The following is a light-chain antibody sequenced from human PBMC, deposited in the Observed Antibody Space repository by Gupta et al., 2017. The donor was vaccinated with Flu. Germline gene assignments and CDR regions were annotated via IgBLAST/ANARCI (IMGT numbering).Light chain of an antibody. CDR3: HCSDSSGSYVV. CDR2: TDE. Sequence: GQTARITGSGDALPNQYGYWYKQKPGQAPVMVIYTDEKRPSGIPERISGASTATKVTLIISGVQADDEADYYCHCSDSSGSYVVFGGGTKLTVL. V-gene: IGLV3-25*03. CDR1: ALPNQY. J-gene: IGLJ2*01.